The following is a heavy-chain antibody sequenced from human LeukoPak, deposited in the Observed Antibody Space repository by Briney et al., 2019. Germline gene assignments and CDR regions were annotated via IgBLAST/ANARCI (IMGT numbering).Heavy chain of an antibody. CDR1: GYTFTSYG. Sequence: ASVKVPCKASGYTFTSYGISWVRQAPGQGLEWMGWISAYNGNTNYAQKLQGRVTMTTDTSTSTAYMELRSLRSDDTAVYYCARPSYCSGGSCYSYGMDVWGKGTTVTVSS. CDR2: ISAYNGNT. CDR3: ARPSYCSGGSCYSYGMDV. V-gene: IGHV1-18*04. J-gene: IGHJ6*04. D-gene: IGHD2-15*01.